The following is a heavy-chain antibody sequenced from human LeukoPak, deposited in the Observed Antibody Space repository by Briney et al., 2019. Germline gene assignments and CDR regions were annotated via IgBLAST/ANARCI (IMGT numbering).Heavy chain of an antibody. CDR1: GFTFSGSA. J-gene: IGHJ5*02. Sequence: LTGGSLRLSCAASGFTFSGSAMHWVRQASGKGLEWVGRIRSKANSYATAYAASVKGRFTISRDDSKNTAYLQMNSLKTEDTAVYYCTTDETGQASYFSRKQILNWFDPWGQGTLVTVSS. CDR3: TTDETGQASYFSRKQILNWFDP. V-gene: IGHV3-73*01. D-gene: IGHD3-9*01. CDR2: IRSKANSYAT.